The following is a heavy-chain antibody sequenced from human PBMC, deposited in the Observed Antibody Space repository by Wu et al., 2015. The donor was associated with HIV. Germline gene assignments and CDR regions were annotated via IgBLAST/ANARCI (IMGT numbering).Heavy chain of an antibody. CDR3: ATDAGIAAAGKGYYMDV. CDR2: IVPSLGTS. J-gene: IGHJ6*03. D-gene: IGHD6-13*01. V-gene: IGHV1-69*13. CDR1: GDTFSNSA. Sequence: QVQLVQSGAEVKKPGSSVKVSCKAPGDTFSNSAIIWVRQAPGQGLEWMGGIVPSLGTSDHAETFQDRITITADGSTRSSYMDLSSLRSEDTAVYYCATDAGIAAAGKGYYMDVWGKGTTVIVSS.